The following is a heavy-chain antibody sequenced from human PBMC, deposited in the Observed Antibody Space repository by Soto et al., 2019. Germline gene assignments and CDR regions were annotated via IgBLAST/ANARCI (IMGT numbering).Heavy chain of an antibody. CDR2: INPSGGST. D-gene: IGHD2-15*01. CDR3: ARPLVAATQYYYYGMDV. V-gene: IGHV1-46*01. J-gene: IGHJ6*02. CDR1: GYTFTSYY. Sequence: ASVKVSCKASGYTFTSYYMHWVRQAPGQGLEWMGIINPSGGSTSYAQKFQGRVTMTRDTSTSTVYMELSSLRSEDTAVYYCARPLVAATQYYYYGMDVWGQGTTVTV.